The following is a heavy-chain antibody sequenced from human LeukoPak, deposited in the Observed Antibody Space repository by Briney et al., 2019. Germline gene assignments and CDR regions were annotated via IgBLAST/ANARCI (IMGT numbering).Heavy chain of an antibody. Sequence: PSETLSLTCTVSGGSISSSSYYWGWLRQPPGKGLEWIGSIYYSGSTYYNPSLKSRVTISVDTSKNQFSLKLSSVTAADTAVYYCARHEYYYDSSGLSGFDYWGQGTLVTVSS. CDR1: GGSISSSSYY. J-gene: IGHJ4*02. V-gene: IGHV4-39*01. CDR3: ARHEYYYDSSGLSGFDY. CDR2: IYYSGST. D-gene: IGHD3-22*01.